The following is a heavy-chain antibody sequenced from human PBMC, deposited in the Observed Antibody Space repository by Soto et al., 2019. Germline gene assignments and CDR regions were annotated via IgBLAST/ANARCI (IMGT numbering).Heavy chain of an antibody. Sequence: QVQLVQSGAEVKKPGSSVKVSCKASGDTFNNYVVNWVRQAPGQGLEWRGGILPIFATANYAQKFQGRVTITADKSTSTAYMELTSLRSEDTAVYYCAGRCDSTTCLGHFDYWGQGTLVTVAS. CDR2: ILPIFATA. V-gene: IGHV1-69*06. D-gene: IGHD2-2*01. CDR3: AGRCDSTTCLGHFDY. J-gene: IGHJ4*02. CDR1: GDTFNNYV.